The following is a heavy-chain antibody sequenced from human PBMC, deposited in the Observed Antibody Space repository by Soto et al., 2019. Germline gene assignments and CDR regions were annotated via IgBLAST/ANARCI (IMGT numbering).Heavy chain of an antibody. Sequence: SETLSLTCAVYGGSFSGYYLSWIRQPPGKGLEWIGEINHSGSTNYNPSLKSRVTISVDTSKNQFSLKLSSVTAADTAVYYCARVGRDAIAAAGTIHYWGQGTLVTVSS. D-gene: IGHD6-13*01. J-gene: IGHJ4*02. V-gene: IGHV4-34*01. CDR3: ARVGRDAIAAAGTIHY. CDR1: GGSFSGYY. CDR2: INHSGST.